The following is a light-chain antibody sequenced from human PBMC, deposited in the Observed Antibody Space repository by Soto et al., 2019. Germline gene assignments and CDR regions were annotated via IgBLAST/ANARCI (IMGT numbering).Light chain of an antibody. V-gene: IGKV3-11*01. CDR3: QQLSDWPPT. CDR2: DAS. Sequence: EIVLTQSPATLSLSPGERATLSCRASQSVSRYLAWYQQKPGQAPRLLIYDASNSATGIPARFSGSGSGTDFTLTISSLEPEDFSVYYCQQLSDWPPTFGPGTKVDIK. J-gene: IGKJ3*01. CDR1: QSVSRY.